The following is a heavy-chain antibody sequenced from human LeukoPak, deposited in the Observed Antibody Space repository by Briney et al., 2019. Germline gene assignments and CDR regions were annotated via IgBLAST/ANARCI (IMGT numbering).Heavy chain of an antibody. D-gene: IGHD1-1*01. J-gene: IGHJ4*02. Sequence: ASVKVSCKSSGYSFSIYGITWVRQAPGQGFEWMGWINPNSGGTNFAQKFQGRVTMTRDTSINTVYMELSSLGSDDTAVYYCARESRDTAWSLDLWGQGTLVTVSS. CDR2: INPNSGGT. CDR3: ARESRDTAWSLDL. CDR1: GYSFSIYG. V-gene: IGHV1-2*02.